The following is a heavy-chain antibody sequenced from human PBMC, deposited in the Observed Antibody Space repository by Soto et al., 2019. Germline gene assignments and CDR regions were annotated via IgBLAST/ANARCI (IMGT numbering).Heavy chain of an antibody. J-gene: IGHJ5*02. Sequence: GASVKVSCKASGYTFTSYDINWVRQATGQGLEWMGWMNPNSGNTGYAQKFQGRVTMTRNTSISTAYMELSSLRSEDTAVYYCARGLIDFWSGYYDQPNWFDPWGQGTLVTVS. CDR1: GYTFTSYD. D-gene: IGHD3-3*01. V-gene: IGHV1-8*01. CDR3: ARGLIDFWSGYYDQPNWFDP. CDR2: MNPNSGNT.